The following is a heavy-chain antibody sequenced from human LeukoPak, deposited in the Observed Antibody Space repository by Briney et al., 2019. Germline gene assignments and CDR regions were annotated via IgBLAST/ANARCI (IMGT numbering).Heavy chain of an antibody. Sequence: SETLSLTCSVSGGSVSSWSWIRQSPGKGLEWIGYIHNSGRTNYNPSLKSRVTGFVDTSKNQVSLRLSSVTAADTAVYYCARHGTISSESYFDYWGQGALVTVSS. CDR2: IHNSGRT. CDR1: GGSVSS. V-gene: IGHV4-59*08. J-gene: IGHJ4*02. CDR3: ARHGTISSESYFDY. D-gene: IGHD1-14*01.